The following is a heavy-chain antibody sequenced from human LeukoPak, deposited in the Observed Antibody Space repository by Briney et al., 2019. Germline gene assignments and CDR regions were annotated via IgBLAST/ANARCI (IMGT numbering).Heavy chain of an antibody. CDR2: ISYDGSNE. CDR1: GFTFSSYV. Sequence: PGGSLRLSCAASGFTFSSYVMHWVRQAPGKGLVWVAIISYDGSNEYYADSVKGRFTISRDNSKNTLYLQMNSLRAEDTAVYYCAEIGITMIGGVWGKGTTVTISS. D-gene: IGHD3-10*02. CDR3: AEIGITMIGGV. J-gene: IGHJ6*04. V-gene: IGHV3-30*04.